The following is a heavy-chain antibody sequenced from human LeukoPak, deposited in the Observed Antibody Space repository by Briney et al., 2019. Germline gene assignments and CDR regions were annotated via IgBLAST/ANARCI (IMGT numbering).Heavy chain of an antibody. D-gene: IGHD6-13*01. Sequence: GGSLRLSCAASGFTFDDYAMHWVQQAPGKGLEWVSGISWNSGSIGYADSVKGRFTISRDNSKNTLYLQMNSLRAEDTAVYYCARDSDSWYFDYWGQGTLVTVSS. V-gene: IGHV3-9*01. CDR3: ARDSDSWYFDY. CDR1: GFTFDDYA. J-gene: IGHJ4*02. CDR2: ISWNSGSI.